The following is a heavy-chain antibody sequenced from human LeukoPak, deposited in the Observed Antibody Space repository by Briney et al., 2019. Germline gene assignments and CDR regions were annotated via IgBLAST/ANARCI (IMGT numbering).Heavy chain of an antibody. CDR1: GGSISSSSYY. J-gene: IGHJ6*03. CDR3: ARAAYSYDFLGIYYYYYMDV. CDR2: IYNSGST. D-gene: IGHD5-18*01. V-gene: IGHV4-39*07. Sequence: SETLSLTCTVSGGSISSSSYYWGWIRQPPGKGLEWIGSIYNSGSTYYNPSLKSRVTISVDTSKNQFSLKLSSVTAADTAVYYCARAAYSYDFLGIYYYYYMDVWGKGTTVTVSS.